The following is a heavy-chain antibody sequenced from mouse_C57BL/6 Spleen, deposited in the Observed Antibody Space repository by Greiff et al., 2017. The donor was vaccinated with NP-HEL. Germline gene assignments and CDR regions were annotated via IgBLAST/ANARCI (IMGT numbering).Heavy chain of an antibody. CDR3: ARNQLSLYFDY. V-gene: IGHV1-52*01. Sequence: QVQLQQPGAELVRPGSSVKLSCKASGYTFTSYWMHWVKQRPIQGLEWIGNIDPSDSETNYNQKFKDKATLTVDKSSSTAYMQLSSLTSEDSAVYYCARNQLSLYFDYWGQGTTLTVSS. D-gene: IGHD3-2*02. J-gene: IGHJ2*01. CDR2: IDPSDSET. CDR1: GYTFTSYW.